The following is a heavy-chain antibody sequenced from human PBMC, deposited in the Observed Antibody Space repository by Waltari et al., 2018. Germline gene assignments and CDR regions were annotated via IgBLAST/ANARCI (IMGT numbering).Heavy chain of an antibody. D-gene: IGHD3-22*01. J-gene: IGHJ5*02. CDR1: GYTFTSYA. CDR2: INAGNGNT. CDR3: ARDRVAYYYDSSGYHPLDP. V-gene: IGHV1-3*01. Sequence: QVQLVQSGAEVKKPGASVKVSCKASGYTFTSYAMHWVRQAPGQRLEWMGWINAGNGNTKYSQKFKGRVTITRDTSASTAYMELSSLRSEDTAVYYCARDRVAYYYDSSGYHPLDPWGQGTLVTVSS.